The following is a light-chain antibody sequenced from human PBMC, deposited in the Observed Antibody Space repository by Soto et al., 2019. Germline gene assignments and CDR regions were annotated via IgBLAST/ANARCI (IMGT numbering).Light chain of an antibody. V-gene: IGKV1-39*01. CDR2: ETS. CDR1: QSLSSR. CDR3: QQSFSPPYT. Sequence: DIQMTQSPSSLSASVGDRVTITCRASQSLSSRLTWYQQKPGEAPKLLIYETSSLQSGVPSRFSGSGSETDFTLTINSLQPEDFPTYYCQQSFSPPYTFGQGTKLEIK. J-gene: IGKJ2*01.